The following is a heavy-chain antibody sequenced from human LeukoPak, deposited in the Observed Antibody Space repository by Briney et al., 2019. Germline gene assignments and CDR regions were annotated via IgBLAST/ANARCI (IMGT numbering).Heavy chain of an antibody. V-gene: IGHV1-18*01. D-gene: IGHD2-8*01. CDR3: ARGGVGVNWSDP. CDR1: GYRFPTYV. CDR2: IAPYNGNM. Sequence: ASVKVSCKTSGYRFPTYVITWVRQAPGQGLEWMGWIAPYNGNMNYAQKFQDRVTMTTDTSTSTAYMEVRSLRSDDTAVYYCARGGVGVNWSDPWGQGTLVTVSS. J-gene: IGHJ5*02.